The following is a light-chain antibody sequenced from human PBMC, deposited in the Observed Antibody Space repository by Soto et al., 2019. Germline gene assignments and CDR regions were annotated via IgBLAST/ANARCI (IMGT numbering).Light chain of an antibody. CDR1: QGISSW. V-gene: IGKV1-12*01. CDR3: QQANSFPIT. CDR2: AAS. Sequence: DIQMTQSPSSVSASVGERVTITCRASQGISSWLAWYQEKPGKAPNLLIYAASSLQSGVPSRFSGSESGTDFTLTISSLQPEDCAIYFCQQANSFPITFGQGTRLEIK. J-gene: IGKJ5*01.